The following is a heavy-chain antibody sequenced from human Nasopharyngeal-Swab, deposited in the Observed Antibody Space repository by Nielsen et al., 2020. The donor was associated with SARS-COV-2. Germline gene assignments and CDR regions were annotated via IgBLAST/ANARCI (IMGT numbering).Heavy chain of an antibody. CDR3: AREEGHWFDP. J-gene: IGHJ5*02. V-gene: IGHV4-4*07. CDR1: GGSISSYY. CDR2: IYTSGST. Sequence: GSLRLSCTVSGGSISSYYWSWTRQPAGKGLEWIGRIYTSGSTNYNPSLKSRVTMSVDTSKNQFSLKLSSVTAADTAVYYCAREEGHWFDPWGQGTLVTVSS.